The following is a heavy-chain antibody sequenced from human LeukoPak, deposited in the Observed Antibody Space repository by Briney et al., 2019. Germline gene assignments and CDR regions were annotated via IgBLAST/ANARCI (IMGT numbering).Heavy chain of an antibody. V-gene: IGHV4-39*07. J-gene: IGHJ6*03. D-gene: IGHD5-12*01. CDR1: GVSISSSNSY. Sequence: PSETLSLTCTVSGVSISSSNSYWGWIRQPPGKGLEWIGSIYYSGSTYYNPSLKSRVTISVDTSKNQFSLKLSSVTAADTAVYYCTRDQRSGYSGYDYYYYYYMDVWGKGTTVTVSS. CDR2: IYYSGST. CDR3: TRDQRSGYSGYDYYYYYYMDV.